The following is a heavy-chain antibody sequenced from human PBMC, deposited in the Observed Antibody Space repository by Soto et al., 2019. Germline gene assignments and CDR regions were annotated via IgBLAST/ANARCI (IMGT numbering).Heavy chain of an antibody. CDR3: ARDGYYGSGSYYTDY. J-gene: IGHJ4*02. V-gene: IGHV3-33*01. CDR2: IWYDGSNK. Sequence: QVQLVESGGGVVQPGRCLRLSCAASGFTFSSYGMHWVRQAPGKGLEWVAVIWYDGSNKYYADSVKGRFTISRDNSKNTLYLQMNSLRAEDTAVYYCARDGYYGSGSYYTDYWGQGTLVTVSS. CDR1: GFTFSSYG. D-gene: IGHD3-10*01.